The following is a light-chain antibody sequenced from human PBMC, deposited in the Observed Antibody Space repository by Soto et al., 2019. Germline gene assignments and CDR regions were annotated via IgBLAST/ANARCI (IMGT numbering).Light chain of an antibody. CDR2: DAS. CDR3: HSRA. CDR1: QTISRW. V-gene: IGKV1-5*01. Sequence: DIQLTQTPSTLSASVGDEVTITCRASQTISRWLVWYQQKPGRAPKLLIYDASTLESGVPSRFSGSGSETEFTLTISRLQPDDFATYFCHSRAFGQGTRLEIK. J-gene: IGKJ5*01.